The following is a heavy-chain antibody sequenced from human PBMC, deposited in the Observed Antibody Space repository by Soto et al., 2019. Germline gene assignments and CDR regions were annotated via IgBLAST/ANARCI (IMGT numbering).Heavy chain of an antibody. Sequence: PSETLSLTCTVSGGSISSSSYYWGWIREPPGKGLEWIGSIYYSGSTYYNPSLKSRVTISVDTYKNQFSLKLSSVTAADTAVYYCARRYGPGFDYWGQGTLVTVSS. J-gene: IGHJ4*02. CDR3: ARRYGPGFDY. CDR2: IYYSGST. D-gene: IGHD4-17*01. CDR1: GGSISSSSYY. V-gene: IGHV4-39*07.